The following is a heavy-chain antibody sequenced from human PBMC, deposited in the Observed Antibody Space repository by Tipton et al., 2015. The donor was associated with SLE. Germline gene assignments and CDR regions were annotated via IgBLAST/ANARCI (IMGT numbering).Heavy chain of an antibody. CDR3: ARDGSGYYHFDY. J-gene: IGHJ4*02. CDR2: FHHSGST. D-gene: IGHD3-22*01. CDR1: GGSINSYY. Sequence: TLSLTCTVSGGSINSYYWNWIRQSPGKGLEWIGYFHHSGSTNYNPSLQSRVTISVDTSKNQISLNLGSVTAADTAVYYCARDGSGYYHFDYWGRGAQVTVSS. V-gene: IGHV4-59*12.